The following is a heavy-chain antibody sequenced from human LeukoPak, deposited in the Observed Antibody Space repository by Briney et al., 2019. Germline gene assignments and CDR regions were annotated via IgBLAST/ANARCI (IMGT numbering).Heavy chain of an antibody. D-gene: IGHD2-2*01. Sequence: ASVKVSCKASGYTFTSYGISWVRQAPGQGLEWMGWISAYNGNTNYAQKLQGRVTMTTDTSTSTAYMELRSLRSDDTAVYYCARDPAATLSVYMDVWGKGTTVTVSS. CDR2: ISAYNGNT. V-gene: IGHV1-18*01. J-gene: IGHJ6*03. CDR1: GYTFTSYG. CDR3: ARDPAATLSVYMDV.